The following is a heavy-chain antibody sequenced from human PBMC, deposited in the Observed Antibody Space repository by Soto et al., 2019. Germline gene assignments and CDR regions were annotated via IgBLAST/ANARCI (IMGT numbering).Heavy chain of an antibody. J-gene: IGHJ4*02. Sequence: VQLVESGGGLVSPGGSLTLSCVGSGFRFSDHSMHWVRRAPGTGLQWLSYISSSGDTTHYADSVRGRFTVSRDNAKNSVVLRMDSLRDDDTAMYCCARLPKGSLVTAWGQGTLVTVSS. CDR2: ISSSGDTT. V-gene: IGHV3-48*02. CDR1: GFRFSDHS. CDR3: ARLPKGSLVTA. D-gene: IGHD2-21*02.